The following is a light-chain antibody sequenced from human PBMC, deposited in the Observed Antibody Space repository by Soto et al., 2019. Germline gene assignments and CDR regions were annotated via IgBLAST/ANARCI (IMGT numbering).Light chain of an antibody. CDR3: QQYNSWLT. CDR2: GAS. J-gene: IGKJ4*01. Sequence: EIVMTHSPATLSVSPGERATLSCRASQSVSSNLAWYQQKPGQAPRLLIYGASTRATDIPARFSGSGSGTEFTLTISSLLSEDFAVYYCQQYNSWLTFGGGTKVEIK. CDR1: QSVSSN. V-gene: IGKV3-15*01.